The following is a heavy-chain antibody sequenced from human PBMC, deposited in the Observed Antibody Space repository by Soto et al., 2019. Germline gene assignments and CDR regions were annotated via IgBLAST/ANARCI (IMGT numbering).Heavy chain of an antibody. J-gene: IGHJ6*03. Sequence: SETLSLTCTVSGGSINSYYWSWIRQPPGKGLEWIGFIYYTGITKYNPSLQSRVTISVDTSKNQFSLKLSSVTAADTAVYYCASSSSSWYYYYMDGWGKGNTVTVSS. CDR1: GGSINSYY. CDR2: IYYTGIT. D-gene: IGHD6-6*01. CDR3: ASSSSSWYYYYMDG. V-gene: IGHV4-59*08.